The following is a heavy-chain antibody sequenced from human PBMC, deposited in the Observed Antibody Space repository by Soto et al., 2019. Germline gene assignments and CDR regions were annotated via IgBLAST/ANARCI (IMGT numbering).Heavy chain of an antibody. D-gene: IGHD6-13*01. V-gene: IGHV4-31*03. Sequence: SETLSLTCTVSGGSISSGGYYWSWIRQHPGKGLEWIGYIYCSGSTYYNPSLKSRVTISVDTSKNQFSLKLSSVTAADTAVYYCARALAIDYPTRWYQLDWFDHWGQGTLVTVSS. J-gene: IGHJ5*02. CDR2: IYCSGST. CDR3: ARALAIDYPTRWYQLDWFDH. CDR1: GGSISSGGYY.